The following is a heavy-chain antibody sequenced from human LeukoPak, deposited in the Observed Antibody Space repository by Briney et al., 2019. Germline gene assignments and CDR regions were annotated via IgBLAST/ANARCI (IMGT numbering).Heavy chain of an antibody. CDR3: AKDASGYEFDY. J-gene: IGHJ4*02. CDR2: IRYDGSNK. Sequence: PGGSLTLSCAASGFTFSSYGMHWVRQAPGKGLEGVAFIRYDGSNKYYPDSVKGRFTISRDNSKNTLYLQMNSLRAEDTAVYYCAKDASGYEFDYWGQGTLVTVSS. V-gene: IGHV3-30*02. CDR1: GFTFSSYG. D-gene: IGHD5-12*01.